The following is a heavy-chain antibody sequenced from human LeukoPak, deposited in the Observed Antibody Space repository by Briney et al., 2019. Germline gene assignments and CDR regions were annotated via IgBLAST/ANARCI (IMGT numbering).Heavy chain of an antibody. V-gene: IGHV3-64D*09. CDR3: VKDLSGTYSFDY. CDR1: GFTFSNYV. CDR2: ISTDGINT. D-gene: IGHD1-26*01. J-gene: IGHJ4*02. Sequence: SGGSLRLSCSASGFTFSNYVMHWARQAPGKGLEYVSTISTDGINTRYADSLKGRFTISRDNSKNTLYLQMSSLRPEDTAVYFCVKDLSGTYSFDYWGQGTLVTVSS.